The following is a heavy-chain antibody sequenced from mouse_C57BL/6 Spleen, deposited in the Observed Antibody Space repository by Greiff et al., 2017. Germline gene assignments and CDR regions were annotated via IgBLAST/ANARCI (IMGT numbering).Heavy chain of an antibody. D-gene: IGHD1-1*01. CDR1: GFTFSSYA. CDR2: ISDGGSYT. CDR3: ARVDGSSDWYFDV. Sequence: EVQRVESGGGLVKPGGSLKLSCAASGFTFSSYAMSWVRQTPEKRLEWVATISDGGSYTYYPDNVKGRFTISRDNAKNNLYLQMSHLKSEDTAMYYCARVDGSSDWYFDVWGTGTTVTVSS. V-gene: IGHV5-4*01. J-gene: IGHJ1*03.